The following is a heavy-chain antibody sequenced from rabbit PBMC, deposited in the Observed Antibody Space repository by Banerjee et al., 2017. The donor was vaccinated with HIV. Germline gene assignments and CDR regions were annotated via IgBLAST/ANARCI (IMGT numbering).Heavy chain of an antibody. CDR2: INSVSGSA. Sequence: QEQLEESGGDLVKPGRSLTLTCKASGFSFSGSYWMCWVRQAPGKGLEWIGCINSVSGSAYYASWAKGRFTISRTSSTTVTLEMTSLTAADTATYFCARDSAGREDFNLWGPGTLVTVS. CDR3: ARDSAGREDFNL. CDR1: GFSFSGSYW. J-gene: IGHJ4*01. D-gene: IGHD4-1*01. V-gene: IGHV1S45*01.